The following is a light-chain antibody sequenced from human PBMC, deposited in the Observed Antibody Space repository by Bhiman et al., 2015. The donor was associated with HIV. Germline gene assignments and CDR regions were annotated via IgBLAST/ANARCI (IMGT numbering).Light chain of an antibody. CDR3: QAWDSSTAVV. V-gene: IGLV3-21*01. CDR2: QDS. Sequence: SYELTQPPSVSVAPGKTATITCGGDNLGTKSVHWYQQRPGQAPVLVIYQDSKRPSGIPERFSGSNSGNTATLTINGTQAMDEADYYCQAWDSSTAVVFGGGTKLTVL. CDR1: NLGTKS. J-gene: IGLJ2*01.